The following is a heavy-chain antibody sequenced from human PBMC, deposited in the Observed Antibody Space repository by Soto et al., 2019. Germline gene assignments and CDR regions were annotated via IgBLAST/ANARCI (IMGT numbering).Heavy chain of an antibody. CDR3: ARESEDLTSNFDY. V-gene: IGHV3-21*06. J-gene: IGHJ4*02. Sequence: PGGSRRLSCAASGFTFTSYIMNWVRQAPGKGLEWVSSISSTTNYIYYGDSMNGRFTISRDNAKNSLYLEMNSLRAEDTAVYYCARESEDLTSNFDYWGQGTLVTVSS. CDR1: GFTFTSYI. CDR2: ISSTTNYI.